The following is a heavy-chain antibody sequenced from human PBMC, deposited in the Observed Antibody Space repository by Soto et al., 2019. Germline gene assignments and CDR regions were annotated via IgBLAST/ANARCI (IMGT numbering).Heavy chain of an antibody. Sequence: QVQLVESGGGVVQPGRSLRLSCAASGFTFSSYAMHWVRQAPGKGLEWVAVISYDGSNKYYADSVKGRFTISRDNSKNTLYLQMNSLRAEDTAVYYCARDASEQWSHWYFDLWGRGTLVTVSS. CDR1: GFTFSSYA. CDR3: ARDASEQWSHWYFDL. J-gene: IGHJ2*01. D-gene: IGHD6-19*01. CDR2: ISYDGSNK. V-gene: IGHV3-30-3*01.